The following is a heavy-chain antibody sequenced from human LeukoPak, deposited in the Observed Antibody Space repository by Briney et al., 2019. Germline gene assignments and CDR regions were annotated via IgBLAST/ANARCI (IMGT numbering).Heavy chain of an antibody. J-gene: IGHJ4*02. Sequence: QSGGSLRLSCAASGFIFDNYAMHWVRQAPGKGLEWVSGISWNSDNIAYADSVKGRFTISRDNAKNSLYLQMNGLRTEDTALYYCGKDKAYSSGRGVGHWGQGTLVTVSS. CDR1: GFIFDNYA. CDR2: ISWNSDNI. V-gene: IGHV3-9*01. CDR3: GKDKAYSSGRGVGH. D-gene: IGHD6-19*01.